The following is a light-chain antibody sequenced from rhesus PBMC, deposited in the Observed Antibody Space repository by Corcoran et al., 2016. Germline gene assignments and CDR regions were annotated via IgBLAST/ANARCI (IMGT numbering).Light chain of an antibody. CDR3: QHGYGTPYS. V-gene: IGKV1-74*01. J-gene: IGKJ2*01. CDR1: ENVNNY. CDR2: KAS. Sequence: DIQMTQSPSSLSASVGDRVTITCRASENVNNYLHWYQQKPGKAPKLLIYKASTLQSGVPSRFSGSGSGTDYTFTIRSLQPEDVATYYCQHGYGTPYSFGQGTKVEIK.